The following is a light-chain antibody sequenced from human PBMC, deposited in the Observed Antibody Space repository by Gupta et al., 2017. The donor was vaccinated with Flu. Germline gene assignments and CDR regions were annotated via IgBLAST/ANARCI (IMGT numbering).Light chain of an antibody. V-gene: IGKV3-11*01. CDR1: QSVKGA. CDR3: QQRADWPLT. CDR2: DAS. Sequence: EVVLTQSPATLSLSPGERATLSCRASQSVKGALAWYQQKPGQAPRLLVYDASNRAAGIPVKFSGSVSGTDFTLTISNLEPEDFAVYYCQQRADWPLTFGGGTKVEIK. J-gene: IGKJ4*01.